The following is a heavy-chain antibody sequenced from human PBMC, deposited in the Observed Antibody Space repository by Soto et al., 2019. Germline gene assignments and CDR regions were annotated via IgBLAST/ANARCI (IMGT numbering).Heavy chain of an antibody. CDR1: GYSFTSHW. J-gene: IGHJ4*01. D-gene: IGHD1-1*01. CDR2: IYPGDSDT. V-gene: IGHV5-51*01. Sequence: GESLKISCKGSGYSFTSHWIGWVRQMPEKGLEWMGIIYPGDSDTRYSPSFQGQVTISADKSISTASLQWSSLKASDTAMYYCAIPGVEIATTPHAYRAQGTLVTVSS. CDR3: AIPGVEIATTPHAY.